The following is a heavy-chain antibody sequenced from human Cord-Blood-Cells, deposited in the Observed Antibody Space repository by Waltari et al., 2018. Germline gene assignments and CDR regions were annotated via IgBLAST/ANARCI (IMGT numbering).Heavy chain of an antibody. CDR1: GFTFADYA. J-gene: IGHJ4*02. CDR3: AKGVYSSSFYYFDY. V-gene: IGHV3-9*01. CDR2: ISWNSGSI. D-gene: IGHD6-6*01. Sequence: EVQLVESGGGLVQHGRSLRLSCAASGFTFADYAMHWVRQAPGKGLEWVSGISWNSGSIGYADSVKGRFTISRDNAKNSLYLQMNSLRAEDTALYYCAKGVYSSSFYYFDYWGQGTLVTVSS.